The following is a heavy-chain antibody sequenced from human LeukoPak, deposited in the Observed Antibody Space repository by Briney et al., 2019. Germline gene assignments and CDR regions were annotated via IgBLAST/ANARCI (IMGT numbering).Heavy chain of an antibody. CDR1: GGSISSYY. J-gene: IGHJ3*02. Sequence: SETLSLTCTVSGGSISSYYWSWIRQPPGKGLEWIGYIYYSGSTNYNPPLKSRVTISVDTSKNQFSLKLSSVTAADTAVYYCAGEGRGYSYGSPSGAFDIWGQGTMVTVSS. CDR2: IYYSGST. CDR3: AGEGRGYSYGSPSGAFDI. D-gene: IGHD5-18*01. V-gene: IGHV4-59*01.